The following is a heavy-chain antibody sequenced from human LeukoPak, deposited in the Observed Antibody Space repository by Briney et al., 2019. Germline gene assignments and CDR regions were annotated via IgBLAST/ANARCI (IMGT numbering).Heavy chain of an antibody. CDR2: IYTSGST. CDR3: ARDLTCTRGYTRSWYFDL. D-gene: IGHD5-12*01. V-gene: IGHV4-4*07. Sequence: SETLSLTCTVSGGSISSYYWSWIRQPAGKGLEWIGRIYTSGSTNYNPSLKSRVTMSVDTSKNQFSLKLSSVTAADTAVYYCARDLTCTRGYTRSWYFDLWGRGTLVTVSS. J-gene: IGHJ2*01. CDR1: GGSISSYY.